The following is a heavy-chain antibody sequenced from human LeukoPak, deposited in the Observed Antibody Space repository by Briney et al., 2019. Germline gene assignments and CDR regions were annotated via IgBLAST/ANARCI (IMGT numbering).Heavy chain of an antibody. CDR1: GYSFTSYW. J-gene: IGHJ4*02. V-gene: IGHV5-51*01. D-gene: IGHD5-18*01. Sequence: GESLKISCKGSGYSFTSYWIGWVRQMPGKGLEWMGIIYPGDSDTRYSPSFQGQVTISADKSISTAYLQWSSLRSEDTAVYYCARGNKYSYGRSYYFDYWGQGTLVTVSS. CDR2: IYPGDSDT. CDR3: ARGNKYSYGRSYYFDY.